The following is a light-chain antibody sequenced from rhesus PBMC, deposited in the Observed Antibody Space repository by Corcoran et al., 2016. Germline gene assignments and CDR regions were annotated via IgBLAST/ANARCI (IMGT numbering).Light chain of an antibody. V-gene: IGLV3-44*01. CDR1: KAGSED. CDR3: QVWDSRTDQSNI. CDR2: YDS. J-gene: IGLJ1*01. Sequence: SYDLTQPPSVSVSPGQTATITCGGDKAGSEDVNWYRQKPPQAPVLVIYYDSERPSGIPVRFSGSKSGNTATLTISEVEAGDEADYYCQVWDSRTDQSNIFGPGTRLTVL.